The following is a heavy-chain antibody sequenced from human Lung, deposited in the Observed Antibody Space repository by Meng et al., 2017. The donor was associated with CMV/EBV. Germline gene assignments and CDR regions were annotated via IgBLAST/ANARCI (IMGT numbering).Heavy chain of an antibody. CDR3: ARDNNWGPDY. CDR1: GYTFTAHY. J-gene: IGHJ4*02. V-gene: IGHV1-2*02. Sequence: SVXVSCKASGYTFTAHYFHWVRQAPGQGLEWMGWIHPRRGNTNYAQQFQGRVTLTRDTSINTGYMELTRLTPDDTAVYYCARDNNWGPDYWGQGTLVTVSS. D-gene: IGHD7-27*01. CDR2: IHPRRGNT.